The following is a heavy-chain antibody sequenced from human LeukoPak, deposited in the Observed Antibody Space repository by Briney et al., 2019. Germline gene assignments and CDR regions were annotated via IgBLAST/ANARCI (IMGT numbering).Heavy chain of an antibody. D-gene: IGHD6-6*01. CDR1: GFTVSNNY. CDR2: IYSGGST. Sequence: GGSLRLSCAASGFTVSNNYMSWVRQAPGKGLEWVSVIYSGGSTYYADSVKGRFTISRDTSKNTLSLQMNSLRAEDTAVYYCTSLSLGHYWGQGTLVTVSS. CDR3: TSLSLGHY. V-gene: IGHV3-53*01. J-gene: IGHJ4*02.